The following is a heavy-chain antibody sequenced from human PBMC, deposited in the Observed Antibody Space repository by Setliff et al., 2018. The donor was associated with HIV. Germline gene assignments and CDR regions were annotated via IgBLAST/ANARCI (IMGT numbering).Heavy chain of an antibody. CDR3: TRDPRILDY. J-gene: IGHJ4*02. CDR2: INGGGNVI. CDR1: GFTFSYFY. Sequence: LRLSCAASGFTFSYFYMTWLRQAPGKGLECLSYINGGGNVISYADSVKGRFTISRDNAKNSLYLQLNSLRAEDTAVYYCTRDPRILDYWGQGTLVTVSS. V-gene: IGHV3-11*01.